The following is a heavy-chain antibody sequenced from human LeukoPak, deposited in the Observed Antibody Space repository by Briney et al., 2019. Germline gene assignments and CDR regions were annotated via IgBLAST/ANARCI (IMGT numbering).Heavy chain of an antibody. V-gene: IGHV3-23*01. CDR3: AKVIDSGYYYYFDY. CDR1: GFTFSSYS. Sequence: GGSLRLSCAASGFTFSSYSMSWVRQAPGKGLEWVSAISGSGGDTYYADSVKGRFTISRDNSNYALHLQMNSLTAEDTAVYYCAKVIDSGYYYYFDYWGQGTLVTVSS. J-gene: IGHJ4*02. CDR2: ISGSGGDT. D-gene: IGHD1-26*01.